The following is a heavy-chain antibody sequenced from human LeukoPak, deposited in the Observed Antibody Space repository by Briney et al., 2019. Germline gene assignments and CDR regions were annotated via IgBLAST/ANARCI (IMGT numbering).Heavy chain of an antibody. CDR3: ARGYDLWSGYLDY. V-gene: IGHV4-61*02. CDR1: GGSISSGSYY. J-gene: IGHJ4*02. CDR2: IYNSGST. Sequence: SETLSLTCTVSGGSISSGSYYWSWIRQPAGRGLEWIGRIYNSGSTNYNPSLKSRVTISVDTSKNQFSLKLSSVTAADTAVYYCARGYDLWSGYLDYWGQGTLVTVSS. D-gene: IGHD3-3*01.